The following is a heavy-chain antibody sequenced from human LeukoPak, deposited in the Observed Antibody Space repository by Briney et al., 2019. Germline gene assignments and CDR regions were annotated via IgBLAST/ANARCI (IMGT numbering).Heavy chain of an antibody. D-gene: IGHD6-25*01. CDR3: ARFAAGGSYYYYMDV. CDR2: IGTSSTTI. V-gene: IGHV3-48*01. CDR1: GFTFSSYW. J-gene: IGHJ6*03. Sequence: QTGGSLRLSCAASGFTFSSYWMSWVRQAPGKGLEWVSNIGTSSTTIYYADSVKGRFTISRDNAKNSLYLQMNSLRADDTAVYYCARFAAGGSYYYYMDVWGKGTTVTVSS.